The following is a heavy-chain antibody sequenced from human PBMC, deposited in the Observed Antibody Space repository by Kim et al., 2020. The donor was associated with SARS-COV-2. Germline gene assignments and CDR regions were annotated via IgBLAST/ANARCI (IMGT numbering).Heavy chain of an antibody. CDR3: AKNQVAGSKVAFYFDY. J-gene: IGHJ4*02. V-gene: IGHV3-23*01. D-gene: IGHD6-19*01. Sequence: SVKGRFTISRDNPKNTRYLQMNSLRAEDTAVYYCAKNQVAGSKVAFYFDYWGQGTLVTVSS.